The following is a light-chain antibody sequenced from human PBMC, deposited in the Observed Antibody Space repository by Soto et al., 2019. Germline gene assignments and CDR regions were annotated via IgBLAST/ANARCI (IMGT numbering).Light chain of an antibody. CDR1: QGIINY. CDR3: QQLFMYPPT. CDR2: GAS. V-gene: IGKV1-9*01. Sequence: IQLTQSPSSLSASMGDRVTITCRASQGIINYLAWYQQKPGKAPKLLIYGASTLQGGVPSRFSGSGSGTDFTLTVTSLQPEDLATYYCQQLFMYPPTFGPGTKVDIK. J-gene: IGKJ3*01.